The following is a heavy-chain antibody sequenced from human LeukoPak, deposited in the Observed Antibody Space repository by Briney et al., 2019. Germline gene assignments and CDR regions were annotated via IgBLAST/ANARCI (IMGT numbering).Heavy chain of an antibody. V-gene: IGHV3-23*01. CDR1: EFTFSSYA. D-gene: IGHD6-13*01. CDR3: AKDQARAAAYDY. Sequence: GGSLRLSCAASEFTFSSYAMNWVRQAPGKGLEWVSAMSGSGGSTYYADSVKGRFTISRDNSKNTLYLQMNSLRAEDTAVYYCAKDQARAAAYDYWGQGTLVTVSS. J-gene: IGHJ4*02. CDR2: MSGSGGST.